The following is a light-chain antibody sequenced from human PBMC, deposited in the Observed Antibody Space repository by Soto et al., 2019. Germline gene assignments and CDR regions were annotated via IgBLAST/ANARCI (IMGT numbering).Light chain of an antibody. CDR3: SEYARLNHVL. CDR2: EVN. CDR1: SSDVGGYKY. V-gene: IGLV2-8*01. J-gene: IGLJ2*01. Sequence: QSALTQPPSASGSPGQSVTISCTGTSSDVGGYKYVSWYQQKSGKAPKLIIYEVNERPSGVPDRFSGSKSDNTASLTVSGLQAEDEADYYCSEYARLNHVLFGGGTKLTVL.